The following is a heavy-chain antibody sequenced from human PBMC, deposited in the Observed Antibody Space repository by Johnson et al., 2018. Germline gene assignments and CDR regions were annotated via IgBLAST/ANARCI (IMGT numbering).Heavy chain of an antibody. V-gene: IGHV3-7*01. D-gene: IGHD2-8*01. CDR2: IKLDGSET. J-gene: IGHJ4*02. Sequence: VQLVESGGGLVQXGGSLRLACAASGFTFSSYWMTWVRQAPGKGLEWVANIKLDGSETYYVDSVKGRFTISRDNAKNSLYLQMNSLRAEDTALYYCARTVLGVWMDYWGQGTLVTVSS. CDR3: ARTVLGVWMDY. CDR1: GFTFSSYW.